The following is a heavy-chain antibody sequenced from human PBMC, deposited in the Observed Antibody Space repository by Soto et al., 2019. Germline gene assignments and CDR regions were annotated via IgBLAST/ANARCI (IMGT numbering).Heavy chain of an antibody. J-gene: IGHJ4*02. CDR1: GFTFSTYW. CDR3: VRDGSGTYPFDY. CDR2: IHTEGSST. D-gene: IGHD3-10*01. V-gene: IGHV3-74*01. Sequence: EVQLVESGGGLVQPGGSLRLSCAASGFTFSTYWMHWVRQAPGKGLVWVSRIHTEGSSTLYADSVKGRFTSSRENAKNTLYLQMNRLRAEDTAVYYCVRDGSGTYPFDYWGQGTLVTVSS.